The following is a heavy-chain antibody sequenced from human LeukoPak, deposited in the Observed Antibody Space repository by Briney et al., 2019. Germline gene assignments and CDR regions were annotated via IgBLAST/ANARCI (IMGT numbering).Heavy chain of an antibody. D-gene: IGHD3-3*01. CDR3: ARHNTRFLERLPALGS. Sequence: GGSLRLSCLASGFTFNTYAMHWVRRAPGKGQERVAFIRHDGSSEYYADSVKGRFIISRDRSGNTLYLQMKSLRPEDTAIYYCARHNTRFLERLPALGSWGQGTLVTVSS. J-gene: IGHJ5*02. CDR1: GFTFNTYA. V-gene: IGHV3-30*02. CDR2: IRHDGSSE.